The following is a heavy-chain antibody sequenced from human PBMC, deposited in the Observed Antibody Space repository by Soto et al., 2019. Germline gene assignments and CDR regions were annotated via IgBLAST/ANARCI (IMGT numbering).Heavy chain of an antibody. V-gene: IGHV4-61*01. D-gene: IGHD5-12*01. CDR3: ARGATGVWYLDL. J-gene: IGHJ2*01. CDR1: GASVSSGSYY. CDR2: IFYSGST. Sequence: QVQVQESAPGLVKPSETLSLTCTVSGASVSSGSYYWSWIRQPPGKGLEWIGYIFYSGSTYYNPSLKSRVTISVDTSKNQFSLKLSSVTAADTAVYYCARGATGVWYLDLWGRGTLVTVSS.